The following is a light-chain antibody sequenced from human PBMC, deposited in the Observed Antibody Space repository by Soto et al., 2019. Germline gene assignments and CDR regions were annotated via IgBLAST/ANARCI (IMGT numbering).Light chain of an antibody. CDR2: DAS. Sequence: EIVLTQSPATLSVSPGERGTLSCRASQSVSSNLAWYQQKPGQAPRLLIYDASNRAAGIPARFSGSGSGTDFTLTISRLEPEDFAVYYCQQYGSSGTFGQGTKVDIK. CDR1: QSVSSN. V-gene: IGKV3-20*01. J-gene: IGKJ1*01. CDR3: QQYGSSGT.